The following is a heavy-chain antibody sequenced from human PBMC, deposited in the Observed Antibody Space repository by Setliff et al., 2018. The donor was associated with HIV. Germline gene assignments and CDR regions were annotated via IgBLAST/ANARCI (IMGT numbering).Heavy chain of an antibody. V-gene: IGHV1-18*01. D-gene: IGHD4-17*01. J-gene: IGHJ5*02. CDR1: GYTFTSYG. Sequence: ASVKVSCKASGYTFTSYGISWVRQAPGQGLEWMGWISAYNGNINYAQKLQGRVTMTTDTSTSTAYMELRSLRSDDTAVYYCARLMLEVTVTTVWFDPWGQGTLVTVSS. CDR3: ARLMLEVTVTTVWFDP. CDR2: ISAYNGNI.